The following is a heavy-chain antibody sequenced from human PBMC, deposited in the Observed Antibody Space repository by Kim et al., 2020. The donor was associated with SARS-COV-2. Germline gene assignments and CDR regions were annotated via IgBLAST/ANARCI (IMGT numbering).Heavy chain of an antibody. D-gene: IGHD7-27*01. J-gene: IGHJ4*02. CDR1: GNTFTTSA. V-gene: IGHV7-4-1*02. Sequence: ASVTVSCKTSGNTFTTSAVNWVRQAPGQGLEWMGWISTLTGNPTYAQGFTGRFVFSLDTSVSTAYLQISSLKAEDTAVYYCATNRWGSGYWGQGTLVTVSS. CDR2: ISTLTGNP. CDR3: ATNRWGSGY.